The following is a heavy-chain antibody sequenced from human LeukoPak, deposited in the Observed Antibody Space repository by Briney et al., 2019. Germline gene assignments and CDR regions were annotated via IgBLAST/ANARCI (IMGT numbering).Heavy chain of an antibody. V-gene: IGHV4-28*01. CDR2: IYHSGTT. CDR1: GYSITSSSW. CDR3: ARKENVYYYFDY. D-gene: IGHD3-10*01. J-gene: IGHJ4*02. Sequence: SDTLSLTCAVSGYSITSSSWWGWIRQPPGKGLEWIGYIYHSGTTYYNPSLQSRATMSVDTSKNQFSLKLSSVTAVDTAVYYCARKENVYYYFDYWGQGTLVTVSS.